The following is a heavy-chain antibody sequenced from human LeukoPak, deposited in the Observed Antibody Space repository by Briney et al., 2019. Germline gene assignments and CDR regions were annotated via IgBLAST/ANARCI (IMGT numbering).Heavy chain of an antibody. CDR3: ASDTTVTNPMTD. Sequence: GGSLRLSCAASGFTFDDYGMSWVRQAPRKGLDWVSGMNWNGGSTGYADSVKGRFTISRDNAKNSLYLQMNSLRAEDTALYYCASDTTVTNPMTDWGQGTLVTVSS. V-gene: IGHV3-20*04. CDR1: GFTFDDYG. CDR2: MNWNGGST. J-gene: IGHJ4*02. D-gene: IGHD4-17*01.